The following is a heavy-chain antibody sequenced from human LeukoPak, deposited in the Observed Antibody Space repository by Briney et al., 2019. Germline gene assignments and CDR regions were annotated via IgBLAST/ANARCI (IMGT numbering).Heavy chain of an antibody. CDR3: TSTIYYDSSGYYYIFDY. D-gene: IGHD3-22*01. J-gene: IGHJ4*02. Sequence: GGSLKLSSAASGFTFSGSAMHWVRQASGKGLEWVGRIRSKANSYATAYAASVKGRFTISRDDSKNTAYLQMNSLKTEDTAVYYCTSTIYYDSSGYYYIFDYWGQGTLVTVSS. CDR1: GFTFSGSA. V-gene: IGHV3-73*01. CDR2: IRSKANSYAT.